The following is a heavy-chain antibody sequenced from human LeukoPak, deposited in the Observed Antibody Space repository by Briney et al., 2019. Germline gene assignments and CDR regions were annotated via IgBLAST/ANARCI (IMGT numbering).Heavy chain of an antibody. D-gene: IGHD4-17*01. Sequence: PGGSLRLSCAASGFTFSSYGMHWVRQAPGKGLEWVAVISYDGSNKYYADSVKGRFTISRDNSKNTLYLQMNSLRAEDTAVYYCAKDNYFGGGDYGLDYWGQGTLVTVSS. CDR1: GFTFSSYG. V-gene: IGHV3-30*18. J-gene: IGHJ4*02. CDR2: ISYDGSNK. CDR3: AKDNYFGGGDYGLDY.